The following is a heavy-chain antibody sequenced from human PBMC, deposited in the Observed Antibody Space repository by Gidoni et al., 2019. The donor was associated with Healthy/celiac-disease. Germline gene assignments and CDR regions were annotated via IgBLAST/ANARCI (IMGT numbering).Heavy chain of an antibody. CDR2: IIPILGTA. Sequence: QVQLVQSGAEVKKPGSSVKVSCKASGGTFSSYAIRWVRQAPGQGLEWMGGIIPILGTANYAQKFQGRVTITADESTSTAYMELSSLRSEDTAVYYCARGGYCSGGSCYFYYYYGMDVWGQGTTVTVSS. J-gene: IGHJ6*02. CDR1: GGTFSSYA. CDR3: ARGGYCSGGSCYFYYYYGMDV. D-gene: IGHD2-15*01. V-gene: IGHV1-69*01.